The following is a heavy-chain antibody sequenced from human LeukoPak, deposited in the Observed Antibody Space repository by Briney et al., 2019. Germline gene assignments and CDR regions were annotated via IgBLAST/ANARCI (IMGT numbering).Heavy chain of an antibody. Sequence: GGSLRLSCTASGFTFSDYYMNWIRQAPGKGLEWVSYISNSGSILYYADSVKGRFTISRDNAKNSLYLQMNSLRAEDTAVYYCARLFSGSYGSFDIWGQGTMVTVSS. D-gene: IGHD1-26*01. CDR2: ISNSGSIL. CDR3: ARLFSGSYGSFDI. CDR1: GFTFSDYY. V-gene: IGHV3-11*01. J-gene: IGHJ3*02.